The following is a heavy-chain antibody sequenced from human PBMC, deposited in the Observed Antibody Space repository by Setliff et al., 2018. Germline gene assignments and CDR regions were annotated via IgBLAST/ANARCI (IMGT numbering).Heavy chain of an antibody. J-gene: IGHJ5*02. Sequence: ASVKVSCKASGYTFTGYYMHWVRQAPGQGLEWMGWINPNSGGTNYAQKFQGRVTMTEDTSTDTAYMELSSLRSEDTAVYYCATGGSSGYYYNWFDPWGQGTLVTVSS. CDR1: GYTFTGYY. D-gene: IGHD3-22*01. CDR3: ATGGSSGYYYNWFDP. V-gene: IGHV1-2*02. CDR2: INPNSGGT.